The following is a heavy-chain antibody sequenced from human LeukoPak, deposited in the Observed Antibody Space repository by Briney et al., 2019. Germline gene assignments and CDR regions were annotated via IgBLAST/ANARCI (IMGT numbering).Heavy chain of an antibody. V-gene: IGHV1-8*01. CDR1: GYTFTSYD. CDR2: MNPNSGNT. J-gene: IGHJ6*03. D-gene: IGHD3-10*01. Sequence: ASVKVSCKASGYTFTSYDINWVRQATGQGLEWMGWMNPNSGNTGYAQKFQGRVTMTRNTSISTAYMELSRLRSEDTAVYYCARSITMVRGVTIPYYYYYMDVWGKGTTVTVSS. CDR3: ARSITMVRGVTIPYYYYYMDV.